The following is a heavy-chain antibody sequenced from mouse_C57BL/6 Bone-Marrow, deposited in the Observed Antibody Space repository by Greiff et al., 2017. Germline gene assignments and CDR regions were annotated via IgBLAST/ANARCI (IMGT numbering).Heavy chain of an antibody. CDR2: ISDGGSYT. CDR3: ARDGLWLRRDAMDY. D-gene: IGHD2-2*01. Sequence: LVESGGGLVKPGGSLKLSCAASGFTFSSYAMSWVRQTPEKRLEWVATISDGGSYTYYPDNVKGRFTISRDNAKNNLYLQMSHLTSEDTAVYYCARDGLWLRRDAMDYWGQGTSVTVSS. J-gene: IGHJ4*01. V-gene: IGHV5-4*01. CDR1: GFTFSSYA.